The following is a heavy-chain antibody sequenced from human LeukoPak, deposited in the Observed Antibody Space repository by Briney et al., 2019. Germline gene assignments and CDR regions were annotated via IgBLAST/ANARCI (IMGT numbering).Heavy chain of an antibody. CDR2: ISSSSSTI. J-gene: IGHJ6*02. D-gene: IGHD3-10*01. Sequence: PGGSLRLSCAASGFTFSSYAMSWVREAPGKGLEWVSYISSSSSTIYYADSVKGRFTISRDNAKNSLYLQMNSLRAEDTAVYYCAREQITMVRGVSVPYGMDVWGQGTTVTVSS. V-gene: IGHV3-48*01. CDR1: GFTFSSYA. CDR3: AREQITMVRGVSVPYGMDV.